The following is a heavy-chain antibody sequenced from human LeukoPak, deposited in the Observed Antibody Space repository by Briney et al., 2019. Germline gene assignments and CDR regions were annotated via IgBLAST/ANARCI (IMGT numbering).Heavy chain of an antibody. J-gene: IGHJ5*02. V-gene: IGHV3-15*01. Sequence: GGSLRLSCAASGFTFSNAWMSWVRQAPGKGLEWVGRIKSKTDGGTTGYAAPVKGRFTISRDDSKNALYLQMNSLKTEDTAVYYCTTDSYSGPYNWFDPWGQGTLVTVSS. CDR1: GFTFSNAW. D-gene: IGHD5-12*01. CDR3: TTDSYSGPYNWFDP. CDR2: IKSKTDGGTT.